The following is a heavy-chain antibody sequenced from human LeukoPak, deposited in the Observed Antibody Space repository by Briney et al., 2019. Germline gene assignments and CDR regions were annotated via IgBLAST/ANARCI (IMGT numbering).Heavy chain of an antibody. J-gene: IGHJ4*02. V-gene: IGHV1-18*01. CDR1: GYTFTSYG. CDR2: ISAYNGNT. D-gene: IGHD1-26*01. CDR3: ARVCIVGAPSPGEIDY. Sequence: GASVKVSCKASGYTFTSYGISWVRQAPGQGLEWMGWISAYNGNTNYAQKLQGRVTMTTDTSTSTAYMELRSLRSDDTAVYYCARVCIVGAPSPGEIDYWGQGTLVTVSS.